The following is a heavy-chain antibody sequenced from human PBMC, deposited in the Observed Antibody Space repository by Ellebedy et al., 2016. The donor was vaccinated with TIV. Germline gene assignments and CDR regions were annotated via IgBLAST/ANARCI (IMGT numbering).Heavy chain of an antibody. D-gene: IGHD5-18*01. Sequence: PGGSLRLSCAASGFTVITDYMSWVRQAPGKGLEWVSTIYSGGAAYHGDSVKGRFTVSRDSSKNTVYLQMNSLRVEDTAVYFCAKDRTAGDGYWVFDSWGQGTLVTVSS. CDR1: GFTVITDY. CDR2: IYSGGAA. J-gene: IGHJ4*02. V-gene: IGHV3-66*01. CDR3: AKDRTAGDGYWVFDS.